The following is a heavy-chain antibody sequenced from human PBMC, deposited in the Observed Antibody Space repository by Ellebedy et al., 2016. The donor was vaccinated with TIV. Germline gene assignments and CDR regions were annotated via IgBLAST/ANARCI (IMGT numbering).Heavy chain of an antibody. CDR2: THYSRDT. J-gene: IGHJ3*01. CDR1: GGSVSSYY. CDR3: ARGAEDFGGVNFDL. Sequence: MPSETLSLTCTVSGGSVSSYYWSWVRQSPGKGLEWIGHTHYSRDTNYNPSLRSRVTISVDTSKNQVSLRLTSVTAADTAVYFCARGAEDFGGVNFDLWGQGTEVLASS. D-gene: IGHD4-23*01. V-gene: IGHV4-59*02.